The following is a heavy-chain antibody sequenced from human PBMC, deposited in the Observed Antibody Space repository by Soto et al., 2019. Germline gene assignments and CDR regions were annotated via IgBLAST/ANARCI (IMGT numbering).Heavy chain of an antibody. J-gene: IGHJ6*02. CDR1: GGSISSSSYY. Sequence: SETLSLTCTVSGGSISSSSYYWGWIRQPPGKGLEWIGSIYYSGSTYYNPSLKSRVTISVDTSKNQFSLKLSSVTAADTAVYYCARHVAVYYYDSSGYYYAPYGMDVWGQGTTVTVSS. V-gene: IGHV4-39*01. D-gene: IGHD3-22*01. CDR3: ARHVAVYYYDSSGYYYAPYGMDV. CDR2: IYYSGST.